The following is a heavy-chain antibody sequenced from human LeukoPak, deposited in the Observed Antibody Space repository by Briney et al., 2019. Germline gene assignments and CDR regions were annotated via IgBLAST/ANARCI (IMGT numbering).Heavy chain of an antibody. CDR3: ASHQRGHLDY. CDR1: GGSICSGGYY. V-gene: IGHV4-31*03. J-gene: IGHJ4*02. D-gene: IGHD3-10*01. CDR2: IYYSGST. Sequence: SQTLSLTCTVSGGSICSGGYYWSWIRQHPGKGLEWIGYIYYSGSTYYNPSLKSRVTISVDTSKNQFSLKLSSVTAADTAVYYCASHQRGHLDYWGQGTLVTVSS.